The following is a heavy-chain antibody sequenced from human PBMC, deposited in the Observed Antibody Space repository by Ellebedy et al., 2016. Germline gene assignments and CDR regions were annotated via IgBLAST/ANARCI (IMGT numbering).Heavy chain of an antibody. J-gene: IGHJ3*02. D-gene: IGHD3-10*01. CDR1: GFTFSSYS. CDR2: ISSSSSTI. CDR3: ARDQAIWFGEDAFDI. V-gene: IGHV3-48*02. Sequence: GESLKISCAASGFTFSSYSMNWVRQAPGKGLEWVSYISSSSSTIYYADSVKGRFTISRDNAKNSLYLQMNSLRDEDTAVYYCARDQAIWFGEDAFDIWGQGTMVTVSS.